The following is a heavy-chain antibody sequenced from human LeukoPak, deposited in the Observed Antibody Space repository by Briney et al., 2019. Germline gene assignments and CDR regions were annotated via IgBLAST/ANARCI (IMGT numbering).Heavy chain of an antibody. D-gene: IGHD3-10*01. J-gene: IGHJ6*02. Sequence: ASVTVSRKASVYTFTSYDINWVRQATAQGLEWVGLMNPNSGNTGYAQKFQGRLTMTRNTSIRTAYMELSSLRSEDTAVYYCASRYYYGSGPGRYYYGMDVWGQGTRVTVSS. CDR2: MNPNSGNT. CDR1: VYTFTSYD. V-gene: IGHV1-8*01. CDR3: ASRYYYGSGPGRYYYGMDV.